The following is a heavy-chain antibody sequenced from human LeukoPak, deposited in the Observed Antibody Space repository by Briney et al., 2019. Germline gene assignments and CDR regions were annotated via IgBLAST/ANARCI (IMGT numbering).Heavy chain of an antibody. Sequence: SETLSLTCTVSGASINSDTYYWGWIRQPPGKGLEWIGSIYHSGSTYYNPSLKSRVTISVDTSKNQFSLKLSSVTAADTAVYYCARGASRLEWLLSAYYYYMDVWGKGTTVTVSS. D-gene: IGHD3-3*01. J-gene: IGHJ6*03. CDR1: GASINSDTYY. V-gene: IGHV4-39*07. CDR3: ARGASRLEWLLSAYYYYMDV. CDR2: IYHSGST.